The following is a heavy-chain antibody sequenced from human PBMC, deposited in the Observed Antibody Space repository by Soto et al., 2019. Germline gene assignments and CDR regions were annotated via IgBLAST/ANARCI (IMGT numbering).Heavy chain of an antibody. Sequence: GESLKISCKGSGYSFTSYWISWVRQMPGKGLEWMGRIDPSDSYTNYSPSFQGHVTISADKSISTAYLQWSSLKASDTAMYYCARREMATITLNSAFDIWGQGTMVTVSS. D-gene: IGHD5-12*01. CDR1: GYSFTSYW. CDR2: IDPSDSYT. J-gene: IGHJ3*02. CDR3: ARREMATITLNSAFDI. V-gene: IGHV5-10-1*01.